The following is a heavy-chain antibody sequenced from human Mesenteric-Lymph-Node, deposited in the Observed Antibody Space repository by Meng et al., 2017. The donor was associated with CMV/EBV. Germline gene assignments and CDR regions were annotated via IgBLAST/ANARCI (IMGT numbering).Heavy chain of an antibody. Sequence: SVQVSCKASGGTFSSYAISWLRQAPGQGLEWMGGIIPILGIANYAQKFQGRVTSTADKSTSTAYMELSSLRSEDTAVYYCARVVGGNQIYYYYGMDVWGQGTTVTVSS. J-gene: IGHJ6*02. CDR3: ARVVGGNQIYYYYGMDV. CDR1: GGTFSSYA. D-gene: IGHD4-23*01. V-gene: IGHV1-69*10. CDR2: IIPILGIA.